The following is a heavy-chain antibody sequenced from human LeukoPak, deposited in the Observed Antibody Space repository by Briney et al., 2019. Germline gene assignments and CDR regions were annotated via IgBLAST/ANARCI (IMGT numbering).Heavy chain of an antibody. CDR2: IIPIFGTA. CDR1: GGTFSSYA. Sequence: ASVKVSCKASGGTFSSYAISWVRQAPGQGLEWMGGIIPIFGTANYAQKSQGRVTITADESTSTAYMELSSLRSEDTAVYYCARVTTGYYYYYGMDVWGQGTTVTVSS. V-gene: IGHV1-69*13. D-gene: IGHD4-17*01. J-gene: IGHJ6*02. CDR3: ARVTTGYYYYYGMDV.